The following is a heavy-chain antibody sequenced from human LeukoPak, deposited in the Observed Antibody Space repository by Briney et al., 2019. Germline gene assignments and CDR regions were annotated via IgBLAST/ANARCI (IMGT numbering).Heavy chain of an antibody. Sequence: MTSETLSLTCAVYGGSFSDYHWTWIRQPPGKGLEWIGYIYYSGSTNYNPSLKSRVTISVDTSKSQFSLKLSSVTAADTAVYYCARGNGRNWFDPWGQGTLVTVSS. CDR1: GGSFSDYH. J-gene: IGHJ5*02. D-gene: IGHD4-17*01. CDR3: ARGNGRNWFDP. CDR2: IYYSGST. V-gene: IGHV4-59*01.